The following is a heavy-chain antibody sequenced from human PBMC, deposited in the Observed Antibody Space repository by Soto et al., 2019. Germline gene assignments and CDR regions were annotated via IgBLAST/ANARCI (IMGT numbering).Heavy chain of an antibody. CDR3: ARLIVAGGTDY. CDR1: GLTFFSYA. D-gene: IGHD6-13*01. J-gene: IGHJ4*02. Sequence: GGALRLSCVALGLTFFSYALSWVRQAPGKGLEWVSSISDTGGNTYYADSVRGRFTISRDNSKNTVYLQMNSLRAEDTAEYYCARLIVAGGTDYWGQGTLVTVSS. V-gene: IGHV3-23*01. CDR2: ISDTGGNT.